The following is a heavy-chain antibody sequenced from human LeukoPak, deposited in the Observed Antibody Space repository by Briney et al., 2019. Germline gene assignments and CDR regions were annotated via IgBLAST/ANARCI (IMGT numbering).Heavy chain of an antibody. J-gene: IGHJ6*04. CDR3: AELGITMIGGV. V-gene: IGHV3-7*01. CDR2: IKEDGSEK. D-gene: IGHD3-10*02. Sequence: GGSLRLSCAASGFILSNYYMNWVRQAPGKGLEWVANIKEDGSEKYYVDSVKGRFTISRNNAKNSLYLQMNSLRAEDTAVYYCAELGITMIGGVWGKGTTVTISS. CDR1: GFILSNYY.